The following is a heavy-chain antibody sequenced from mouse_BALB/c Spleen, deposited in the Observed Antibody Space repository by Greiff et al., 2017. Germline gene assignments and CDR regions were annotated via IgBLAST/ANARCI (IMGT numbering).Heavy chain of an antibody. D-gene: IGHD2-1*01. Sequence: EVQLQQSGPELVKPGASVKISCKASGYTFTDYNMHWVKQSHGKSLEWIGYIYPYNGGTGYNQKFKSKATLTVDNSSSTAYMELRSLTSEDSAVYYCAREGIYYPPGFAYWGQGTLVTVSA. CDR3: AREGIYYPPGFAY. V-gene: IGHV1S29*02. J-gene: IGHJ3*01. CDR1: GYTFTDYN. CDR2: IYPYNGGT.